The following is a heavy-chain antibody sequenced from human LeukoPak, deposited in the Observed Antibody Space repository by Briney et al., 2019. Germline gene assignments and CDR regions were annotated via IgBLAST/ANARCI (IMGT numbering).Heavy chain of an antibody. CDR2: INSDGRNT. CDR3: VGWGLGKGEAFDI. Sequence: GGSLRLSCAASGFRFSGYWMHWVRQVPGKGLVWVSRINSDGRNTNYADSVKGRFTISRDNAKNTLYLQMNSLRAEDMAVYYCVGWGLGKGEAFDIWGQGTVVTVSS. V-gene: IGHV3-74*01. CDR1: GFRFSGYW. J-gene: IGHJ3*02. D-gene: IGHD3-10*01.